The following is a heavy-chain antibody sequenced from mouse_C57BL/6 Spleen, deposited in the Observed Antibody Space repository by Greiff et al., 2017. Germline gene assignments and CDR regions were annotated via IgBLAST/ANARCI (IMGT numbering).Heavy chain of an antibody. J-gene: IGHJ4*01. D-gene: IGHD3-2*02. V-gene: IGHV1-81*01. Sequence: VMLVESGAELARPGASVKLSCKASGYTFTSYGISWVKQRTGQGLEWIGEIYPRSGNTYYNEKFKGKATLTADKSSSTAYMELRSLTSEDSAVYFCARSQLRPSYYAMDYWGQGTSVTVSS. CDR2: IYPRSGNT. CDR3: ARSQLRPSYYAMDY. CDR1: GYTFTSYG.